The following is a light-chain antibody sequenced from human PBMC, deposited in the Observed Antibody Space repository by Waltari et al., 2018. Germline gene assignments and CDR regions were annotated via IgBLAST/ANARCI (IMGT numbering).Light chain of an antibody. Sequence: SALTQPASVSGSPGQSITTPCAGTSTDIGANTHVPWYQQHQDTAPKLILHHLFSRPSGISNRFSGSKSANTASLTITGLQAEDEADYYCCAYTIRSTLVFGGGTRVTVL. CDR2: HLF. CDR3: CAYTIRSTLV. J-gene: IGLJ3*02. CDR1: STDIGANTH. V-gene: IGLV2-14*03.